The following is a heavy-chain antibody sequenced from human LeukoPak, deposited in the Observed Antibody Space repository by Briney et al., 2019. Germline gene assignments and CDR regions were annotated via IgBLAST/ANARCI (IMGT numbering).Heavy chain of an antibody. CDR1: GYDFVTYW. CDR2: INPRDSDT. J-gene: IGHJ4*02. D-gene: IGHD4-23*01. Sequence: GESLKISCEGSGYDFVTYWIAWVRQMPGKGLEWMAMINPRDSDTRYSPSFQGQVSISVDKSVSTTFLQWNSLRASDTAMYYCARERWGNLDYWGQGALVTVSS. CDR3: ARERWGNLDY. V-gene: IGHV5-51*01.